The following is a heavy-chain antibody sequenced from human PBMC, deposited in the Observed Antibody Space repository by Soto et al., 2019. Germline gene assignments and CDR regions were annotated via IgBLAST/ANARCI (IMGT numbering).Heavy chain of an antibody. V-gene: IGHV3-30*18. J-gene: IGHJ6*02. CDR3: AKDSGYQLPDNYFYYGLDV. CDR2: ISSDGSTK. D-gene: IGHD2-2*01. Sequence: PGGSLRLSCEASGFTFSTYGMHWVRQAPGKGLEWVAVISSDGSTKYYADSVKGRFTISRDNSKDTLYLQMNSLRAEDTAVYYCAKDSGYQLPDNYFYYGLDVWGQGTTVTVSS. CDR1: GFTFSTYG.